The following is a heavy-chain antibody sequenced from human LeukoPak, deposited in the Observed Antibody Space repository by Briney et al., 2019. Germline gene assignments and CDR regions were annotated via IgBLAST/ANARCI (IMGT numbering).Heavy chain of an antibody. CDR2: ISSSSSYI. CDR3: ARDLVVVVENWFDP. CDR1: GFTFSSYS. V-gene: IGHV3-21*01. Sequence: GGSLRLSCAASGFTFSSYSMNWVRQAPGKGLEWVSSISSSSSYIYYADSVKGRFTISRDNAKNSLYLQMNSLRAEDTAVYYCARDLVVVVENWFDPWGQGTLVTVSS. D-gene: IGHD2-2*01. J-gene: IGHJ5*02.